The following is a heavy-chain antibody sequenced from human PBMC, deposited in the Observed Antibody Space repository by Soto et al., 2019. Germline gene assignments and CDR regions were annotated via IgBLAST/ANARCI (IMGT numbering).Heavy chain of an antibody. J-gene: IGHJ5*02. D-gene: IGHD3-3*01. CDR2: IYYSGST. Sequence: TLSLTCTVSGGSISSGGYYWSWIRQHPGKGLEWIGYIYYSGSTYYNPSLKSRVTISVDTSKNQFSLRLTSVTPADTALYFCARMRFGEAPHWLDPWGQGTLVTVSS. V-gene: IGHV4-31*03. CDR3: ARMRFGEAPHWLDP. CDR1: GGSISSGGYY.